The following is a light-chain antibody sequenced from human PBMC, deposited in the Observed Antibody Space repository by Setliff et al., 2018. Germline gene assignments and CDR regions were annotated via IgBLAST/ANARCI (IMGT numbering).Light chain of an antibody. CDR1: YSDIGGHDR. Sequence: LTQPPSVSGSPGQSVTISCTGTYSDIGGHDRVSWCQQPPSAAPKLIIYEVFHRPSGVPVRFSGSKSGATAYLTISGLQAEDEADYFCGSFSSTTTFYVFGPGTKVTVL. CDR3: GSFSSTTTFYV. V-gene: IGLV2-18*02. CDR2: EVF. J-gene: IGLJ1*01.